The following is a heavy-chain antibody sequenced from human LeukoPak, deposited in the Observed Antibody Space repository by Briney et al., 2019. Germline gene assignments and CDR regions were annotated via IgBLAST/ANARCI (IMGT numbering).Heavy chain of an antibody. CDR2: ISGSGGST. CDR1: GFTFSSYG. J-gene: IGHJ4*02. V-gene: IGHV3-23*01. D-gene: IGHD3-10*01. Sequence: PGGSLRLSCAASGFTFSSYGMSWVRQAPGKGLECVSAISGSGGSTYYADSVKGRFTISRDNSKNTLYLQMNSLRAEDTAVYYCAKGVFGHYYGSGSYGLCDYWGQGTLVTVSS. CDR3: AKGVFGHYYGSGSYGLCDY.